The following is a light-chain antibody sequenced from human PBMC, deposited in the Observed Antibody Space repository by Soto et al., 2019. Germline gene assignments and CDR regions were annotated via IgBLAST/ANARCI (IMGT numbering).Light chain of an antibody. Sequence: DIQMTQSPASVSASIGDRVTITCRASQGISSSLAWYQQKPGKAPKLLIYDAFTLQSGVPSRFSGSGSGTDFTLTVSSLQPEDFATYYCQQLDSYPYTFGQGTKLDIK. J-gene: IGKJ2*01. CDR2: DAF. CDR3: QQLDSYPYT. CDR1: QGISSS. V-gene: IGKV1-9*01.